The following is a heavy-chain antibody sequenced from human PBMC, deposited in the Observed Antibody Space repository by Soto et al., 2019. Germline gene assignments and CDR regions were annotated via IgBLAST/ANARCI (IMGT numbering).Heavy chain of an antibody. CDR2: IYYSGST. D-gene: IGHD3-3*01. CDR3: ARARSHDFGSGYYGGPPWFDP. V-gene: IGHV4-61*01. J-gene: IGHJ5*02. Sequence: QVQLQESGPGLVKPSETLSLTCTVSGGSVSSGSYYWSWIRQPPGKGLEWIGDIYYSGSTHYNPSLKRRVNISVDTSENQFSLKLSSVTAADTAVYYCARARSHDFGSGYYGGPPWFDPWGQGTLVTVSS. CDR1: GGSVSSGSYY.